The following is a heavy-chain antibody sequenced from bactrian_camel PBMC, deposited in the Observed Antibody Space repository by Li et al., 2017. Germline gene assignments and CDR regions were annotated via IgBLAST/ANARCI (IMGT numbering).Heavy chain of an antibody. Sequence: HVQLVESGGDSVQAGESLRLSCVASGYTLPMNMGWFRRLPGQEREGVAAIAGDGRTNYADSVKGRFTISRDGAKIIIALQMDSLKPEDTAMYYCAARGPYCYTKLSVRDFTYWGQGTQVTVS. J-gene: IGHJ6*01. V-gene: IGHV3S53*01. CDR3: AARGPYCYTKLSVRDFTY. CDR1: GYTLPMN. CDR2: IAGDGRT. D-gene: IGHD2*01.